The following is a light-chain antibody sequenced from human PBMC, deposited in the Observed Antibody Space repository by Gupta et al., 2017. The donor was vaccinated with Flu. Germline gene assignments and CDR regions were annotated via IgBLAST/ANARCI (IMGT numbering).Light chain of an antibody. V-gene: IGKV2-30*01. CDR2: QVS. CDR1: QGLVYSDGNTY. Sequence: DDVMTQSPLSLSVTLGQPASISCRASQGLVYSDGNTYLHWFHQRPGQSPRLLIYQVSYRDSGVPYRFSGSGSGTDFTLTISSLEAEDFGIYYCKQGNSCSCAFGHGTXVEIK. CDR3: KQGNSCSCA. J-gene: IGKJ1*01.